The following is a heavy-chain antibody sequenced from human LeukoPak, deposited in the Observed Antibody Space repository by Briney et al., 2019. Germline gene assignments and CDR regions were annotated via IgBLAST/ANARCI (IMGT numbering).Heavy chain of an antibody. CDR2: ISGSGGST. V-gene: IGHV3-23*01. Sequence: GGSLRLSCAVSGFTFSSYGMSWVRQAPGKGLEWVSDISGSGGSTYYADTVKGRFTISRDNSKNTLYLQMNSLRAEDMAVYYCARDTANHLFDYWGQETLVTVSS. D-gene: IGHD1-14*01. CDR3: ARDTANHLFDY. J-gene: IGHJ4*02. CDR1: GFTFSSYG.